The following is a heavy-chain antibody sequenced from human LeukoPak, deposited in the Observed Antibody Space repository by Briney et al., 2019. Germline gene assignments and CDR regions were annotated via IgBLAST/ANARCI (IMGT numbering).Heavy chain of an antibody. CDR2: IRSKANSYAT. CDR3: TRSRDSSGYYYYYYYMDV. J-gene: IGHJ6*03. CDR1: GFTFSGSA. Sequence: PGGSLRLSCAASGFTFSGSAMHWVRQASGKGLEWVGRIRSKANSYATAYAASVKGRFTISRDDSKNTAYLQLNSLKTEDTAVYYCTRSRDSSGYYYYYYYMDVWGKGTTVTVSS. V-gene: IGHV3-73*01. D-gene: IGHD3-22*01.